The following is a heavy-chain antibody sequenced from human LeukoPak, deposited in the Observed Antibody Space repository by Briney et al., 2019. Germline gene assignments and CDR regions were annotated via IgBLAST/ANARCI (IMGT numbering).Heavy chain of an antibody. J-gene: IGHJ2*01. V-gene: IGHV3-48*03. CDR1: GFTFSSYE. D-gene: IGHD7-27*01. Sequence: GGSLRLSCAASGFTFSSYEMNWVRQAPGKGLEWVSYISSSGSTIYYADSVKGRFTISRDNAKNSLYLQMNSLRPDDTALYYCAKATGDWYFDLWGRGTLVTVSS. CDR2: ISSSGSTI. CDR3: AKATGDWYFDL.